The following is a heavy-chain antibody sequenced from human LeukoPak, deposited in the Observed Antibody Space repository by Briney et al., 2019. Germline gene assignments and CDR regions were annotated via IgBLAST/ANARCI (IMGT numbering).Heavy chain of an antibody. CDR1: DYIFINYG. V-gene: IGHV1-18*01. D-gene: IGHD6-13*01. CDR3: ARDTAAGTEYFDY. CDR2: INTYTGDT. Sequence: GASVKVSCKASDYIFINYGLSWVRQAPGQGLEWMGWINTYTGDTNYAQKFQGRVTMTTDTSTSTVNLELRSLRSDDTAVYYCARDTAAGTEYFDYWGQGTLVTVSS. J-gene: IGHJ4*02.